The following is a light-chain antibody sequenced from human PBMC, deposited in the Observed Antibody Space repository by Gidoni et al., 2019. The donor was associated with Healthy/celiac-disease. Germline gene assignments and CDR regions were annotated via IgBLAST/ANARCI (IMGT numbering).Light chain of an antibody. Sequence: QSVLTQPPSVSAPPGQKVTISCSGSSSNIGNNYVSWYQKLPGTAPKLLIYDNNKRPSGIPDRFSGSKSGTSATLGITGLQTGDEADYYCGTWDSSLSVVFGGGTKLTVL. CDR1: SSNIGNNY. CDR2: DNN. V-gene: IGLV1-51*01. J-gene: IGLJ2*01. CDR3: GTWDSSLSVV.